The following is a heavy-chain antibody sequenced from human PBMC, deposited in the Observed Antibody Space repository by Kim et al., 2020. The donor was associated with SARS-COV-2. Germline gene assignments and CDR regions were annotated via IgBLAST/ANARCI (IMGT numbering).Heavy chain of an antibody. CDR3: ARGLYYDYVWGSRGYYFDY. J-gene: IGHJ4*02. D-gene: IGHD3-16*01. V-gene: IGHV3-53*01. CDR1: GFTVSSNY. CDR2: IYSGGST. Sequence: GGSLRLSCAASGFTVSSNYMSWVRQAPGKGLEWVSVIYSGGSTYYADSVKGRFTISRDNSKNTLYLQMNSLRAEDTAVYYCARGLYYDYVWGSRGYYFDYWGQGTLVTVSS.